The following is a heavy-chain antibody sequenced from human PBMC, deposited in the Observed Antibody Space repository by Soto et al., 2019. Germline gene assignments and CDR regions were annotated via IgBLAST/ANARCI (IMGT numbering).Heavy chain of an antibody. J-gene: IGHJ4*02. V-gene: IGHV3-30-3*01. CDR1: GFTFSSYA. CDR3: EREGQWLDLDY. CDR2: ISYDGSNK. Sequence: PGGSLRLSCAASGFTFSSYAMHWVRQAPGKGLEWVAVISYDGSNKYYADSVKGRFTISRDNSKNTLYLQMNSLRAEDTAVYYCEREGQWLDLDYCGQGTMVTVYS. D-gene: IGHD6-19*01.